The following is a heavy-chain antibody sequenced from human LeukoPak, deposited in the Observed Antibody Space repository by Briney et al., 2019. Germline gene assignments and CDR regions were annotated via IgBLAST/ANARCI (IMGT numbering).Heavy chain of an antibody. D-gene: IGHD5-12*01. V-gene: IGHV4-34*01. CDR3: ARGRGSRYPVDYYYGMDV. J-gene: IGHJ6*02. CDR1: GGSFSGYY. CDR2: INHSGST. Sequence: SETLSLTCAVYGGSFSGYYWSWIRQPPGKGLEWIGEINHSGSTNYNPSLKSRVTILVDTSKNQFSLKLSSVTAADTAVYYCARGRGSRYPVDYYYGMDVWGQGTTVTVSS.